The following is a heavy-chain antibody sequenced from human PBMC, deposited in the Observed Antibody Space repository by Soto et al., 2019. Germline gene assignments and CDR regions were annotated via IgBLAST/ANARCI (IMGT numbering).Heavy chain of an antibody. Sequence: GGSLRLSCAASGFTFSSYGMHWVRQAPGKGLEWVAVISYDGSNKYYADSVKGRFTISRDNSKNTLYLQMNSLRAEDTAVYYCAKVPGLDDSSGYYYDLWFDPWGQGTLVTVSS. CDR3: AKVPGLDDSSGYYYDLWFDP. CDR1: GFTFSSYG. CDR2: ISYDGSNK. J-gene: IGHJ5*02. V-gene: IGHV3-30*18. D-gene: IGHD3-22*01.